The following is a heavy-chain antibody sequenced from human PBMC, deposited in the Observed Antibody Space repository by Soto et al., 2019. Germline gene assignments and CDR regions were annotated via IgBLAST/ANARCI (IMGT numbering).Heavy chain of an antibody. V-gene: IGHV4-61*01. CDR3: ARGATVTQYDY. Sequence: QVQLQESGPGLVKPSETMSLTCTVSGVSVNSGSFYWAWIRQPPGKGLEWIGFGSYSGTTNYKPSLKSRVTISVDTSRSQISLKVTSLTPADTAVYYCARGATVTQYDYWGQGTLVTVSS. D-gene: IGHD4-17*01. CDR1: GVSVNSGSFY. CDR2: GSYSGTT. J-gene: IGHJ4*02.